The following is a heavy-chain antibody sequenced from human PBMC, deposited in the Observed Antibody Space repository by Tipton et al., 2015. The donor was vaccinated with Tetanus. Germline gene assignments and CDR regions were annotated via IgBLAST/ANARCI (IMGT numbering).Heavy chain of an antibody. J-gene: IGHJ6*02. CDR2: INPNSGGT. D-gene: IGHD4-17*01. V-gene: IGHV1-2*02. CDR1: GYTFTGYY. CDR3: ARTLRGTTRVGFQYLSYYRMDV. Sequence: QVQLVQSGAEVKKPGASVKVSCKASGYTFTGYYMHWVRQAPGQGLEWMGWINPNSGGTNYAQKFQGRVTMTRDTSISTAFMEVTRLGPEDTAIYYCARTLRGTTRVGFQYLSYYRMDVWGQGTTVTVSS.